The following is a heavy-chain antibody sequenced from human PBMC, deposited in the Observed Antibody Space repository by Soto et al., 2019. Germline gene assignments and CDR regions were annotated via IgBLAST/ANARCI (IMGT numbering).Heavy chain of an antibody. D-gene: IGHD6-19*01. V-gene: IGHV1-2*04. CDR2: TNPNSGGT. Sequence: ASVKVSCKASGYTFTGCYMHWVRQAPGQGLEWMGWTNPNSGGTNYAQKFQGWVTMTRDTSISTAYMELSRLRSDDTAVYYCARYSRGGSYYYGMDVWGQGTTVTVSS. J-gene: IGHJ6*02. CDR3: ARYSRGGSYYYGMDV. CDR1: GYTFTGCY.